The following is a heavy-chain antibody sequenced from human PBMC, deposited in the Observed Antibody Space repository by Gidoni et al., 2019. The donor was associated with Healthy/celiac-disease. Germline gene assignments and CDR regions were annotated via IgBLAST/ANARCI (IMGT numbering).Heavy chain of an antibody. V-gene: IGHV3-30-3*01. CDR2: ISYDGSNK. J-gene: IGHJ6*03. Sequence: QVQLVESGGGAVQPGRSLRLSCAASGFNFSSSAMHWVRQAPGKGLEWVAGISYDGSNKYYADSVKGRFTISRDNSKNTLYLQMNSLRAEDTAVYYCARDRGHYYYMDVWGKGTTVTVSS. CDR3: ARDRGHYYYMDV. CDR1: GFNFSSSA. D-gene: IGHD3-10*01.